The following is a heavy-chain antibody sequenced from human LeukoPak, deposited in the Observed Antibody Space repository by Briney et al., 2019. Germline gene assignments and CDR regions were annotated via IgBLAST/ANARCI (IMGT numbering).Heavy chain of an antibody. V-gene: IGHV3-23*01. CDR1: GFTLSSYA. D-gene: IGHD2-21*01. CDR3: AKAPVTTCRGAYCYPFDY. CDR2: ISDSGNT. J-gene: IGHJ4*02. Sequence: GGSLRLSCAASGFTLSSYAMSWVRQAPGKGLEWVSAISDSGNTYHADSVKGRFTISRDSSKNTLFLQMNRLRPEDAAVYYCAKAPVTTCRGAYCYPFDYWGQGTMVTVSS.